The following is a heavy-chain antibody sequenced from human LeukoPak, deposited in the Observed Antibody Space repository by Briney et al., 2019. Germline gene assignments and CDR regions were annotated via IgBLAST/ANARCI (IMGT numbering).Heavy chain of an antibody. CDR1: GYTFTSYY. D-gene: IGHD5-12*01. CDR3: ASLVAAADAFDI. Sequence: ASVKVSCKASGYTFTSYYMHWVRQAPGQGLEWMGIIDPSGGSTSYAQKFQGRVTMTRDTSTSTVYMELSSLRSEDTAVYYCASLVAAADAFDIWGQGTMVTVSS. CDR2: IDPSGGST. V-gene: IGHV1-46*01. J-gene: IGHJ3*02.